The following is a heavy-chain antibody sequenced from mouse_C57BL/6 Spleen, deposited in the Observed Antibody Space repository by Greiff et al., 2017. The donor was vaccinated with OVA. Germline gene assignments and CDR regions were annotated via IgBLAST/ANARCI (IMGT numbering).Heavy chain of an antibody. V-gene: IGHV1-15*01. D-gene: IGHD1-1*01. Sequence: QVQLKQSGAELVRPGASVTLSCKASGYTFTDYEMHWVKQTPVHGLEWIGAIDPETGGTAYNQKFKGKAILTADKSSSTAYMELRSLTSEDSAVYYCTRSGYYYGSSYWYFDVWGTGTTVTVSS. CDR3: TRSGYYYGSSYWYFDV. CDR1: GYTFTDYE. J-gene: IGHJ1*03. CDR2: IDPETGGT.